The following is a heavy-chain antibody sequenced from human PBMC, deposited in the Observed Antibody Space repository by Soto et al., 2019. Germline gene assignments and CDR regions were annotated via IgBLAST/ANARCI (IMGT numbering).Heavy chain of an antibody. Sequence: EVQLVESGGGLIQPGGSLKLSCAASGFTVGNNYMSWVRQAPGKGLEWVSLIYSTGTTKYADSVEGRVTVSRDNAKNTLYLQMKTLSAEDTAVYFCAKDGRGSGSHYKSFGYWGQGTLVTVSS. CDR1: GFTVGNNY. V-gene: IGHV3-53*01. CDR3: AKDGRGSGSHYKSFGY. J-gene: IGHJ4*02. CDR2: IYSTGTT. D-gene: IGHD3-10*01.